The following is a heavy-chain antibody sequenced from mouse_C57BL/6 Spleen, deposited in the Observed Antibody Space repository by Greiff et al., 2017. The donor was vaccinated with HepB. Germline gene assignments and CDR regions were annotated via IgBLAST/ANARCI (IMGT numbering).Heavy chain of an antibody. CDR3: AEGDYDGSPFDY. D-gene: IGHD2-4*01. V-gene: IGHV3-6*01. CDR1: GYSITSGYY. J-gene: IGHJ2*01. Sequence: EVQLQESGPGLVKPSQSLSLTCSVTGYSITSGYYWNWIRQFPGNKLEWMGYISYDGSNNYNPSLKNRISITRDTSKNQFFLKLNSVTTEDTATYYCAEGDYDGSPFDYWGQGTTLTVSS. CDR2: ISYDGSN.